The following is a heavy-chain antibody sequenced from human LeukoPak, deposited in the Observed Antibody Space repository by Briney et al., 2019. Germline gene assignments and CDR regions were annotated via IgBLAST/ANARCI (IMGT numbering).Heavy chain of an antibody. Sequence: SETLFLTCTVSGGSISSYYWSWIRQPPGKGLEWIGHIYYSGSTNYNPSLKSRVTISVDTSKNQFSLKLSSVTAADTAVYYCARVSSLRFGWCDPWGQGTLVTVSS. V-gene: IGHV4-59*01. CDR3: ARVSSLRFGWCDP. CDR1: GGSISSYY. CDR2: IYYSGST. D-gene: IGHD4-17*01. J-gene: IGHJ5*02.